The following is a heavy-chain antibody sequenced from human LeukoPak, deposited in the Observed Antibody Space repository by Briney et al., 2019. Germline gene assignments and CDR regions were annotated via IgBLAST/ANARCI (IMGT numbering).Heavy chain of an antibody. Sequence: PGGSLRLSCAASGFTFSSYTMNWVRQAPGKGLGWVSFISFTGDIIYYADSVKGRFTISRDNAKNSLYLQMNSLRAEDTALYYCVRTDSYYDTSGSFGYWGQGTVVTVSS. V-gene: IGHV3-48*04. CDR3: VRTDSYYDTSGSFGY. CDR2: ISFTGDII. J-gene: IGHJ4*02. D-gene: IGHD3-22*01. CDR1: GFTFSSYT.